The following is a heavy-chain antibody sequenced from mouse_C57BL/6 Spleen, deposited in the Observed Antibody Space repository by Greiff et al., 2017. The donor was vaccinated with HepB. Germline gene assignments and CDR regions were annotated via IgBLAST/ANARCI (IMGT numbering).Heavy chain of an antibody. J-gene: IGHJ2*01. D-gene: IGHD1-1*01. V-gene: IGHV1-7*01. CDR2: INPSSGYT. Sequence: VQLQQSGAELAKPGASVKLSCKASGYTFTSYWMHWVKQRPGQGLEWIGYINPSSGYTKYNQKFKDKATFTADKSSSTAYMQLSSLTYEDSAVYYCARGGSSFYYFDYWGQGTTLTVSS. CDR3: ARGGSSFYYFDY. CDR1: GYTFTSYW.